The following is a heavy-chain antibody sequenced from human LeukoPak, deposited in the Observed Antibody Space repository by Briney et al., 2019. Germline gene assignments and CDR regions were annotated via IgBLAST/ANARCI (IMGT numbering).Heavy chain of an antibody. CDR2: IYTSGST. V-gene: IGHV4-61*02. CDR1: GGSISSGSYY. D-gene: IGHD6-13*01. Sequence: PSQTLSLTCTVSGGSISSGSYYWSWLRQPAGKGLEWIGRIYTSGSTNYNPSLKSRVTISVDTSKNQFSLKLSSVTAADTAVYYCARDLYFEGIAAAGGANWFDPWGQGTLVTVSS. J-gene: IGHJ5*02. CDR3: ARDLYFEGIAAAGGANWFDP.